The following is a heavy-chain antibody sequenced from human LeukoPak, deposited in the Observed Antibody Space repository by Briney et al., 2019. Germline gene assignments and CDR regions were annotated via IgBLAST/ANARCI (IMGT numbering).Heavy chain of an antibody. D-gene: IGHD1-26*01. CDR3: ARGKAYSGSYYGIFDY. CDR1: GDSISGYY. Sequence: SETLSLTCTVSGDSISGYYWTWIRLPPGKGLEWIGYMYYSGSTNYNPSLKGRVTMSVDTPKNQFSLKLSSVTAADTAVYYCARGKAYSGSYYGIFDYWGQGTLVTVSS. CDR2: MYYSGST. V-gene: IGHV4-59*01. J-gene: IGHJ4*02.